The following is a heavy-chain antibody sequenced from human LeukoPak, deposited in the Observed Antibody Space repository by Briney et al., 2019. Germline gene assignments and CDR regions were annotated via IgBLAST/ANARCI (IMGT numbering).Heavy chain of an antibody. J-gene: IGHJ4*02. CDR2: ISSSSSYI. V-gene: IGHV3-21*04. CDR3: TRENRPFCPFAF. D-gene: IGHD2/OR15-2a*01. CDR1: GFTFSSYS. Sequence: PGGSLRLSCAASGFTFSSYSMNWVRQAPGKGLEWVSSISSSSSYIYYADSVKGRFTISRDNAKNSLYLQMNSLRAEDTALYYCTRENRPFCPFAFWGQGVLVTVSS.